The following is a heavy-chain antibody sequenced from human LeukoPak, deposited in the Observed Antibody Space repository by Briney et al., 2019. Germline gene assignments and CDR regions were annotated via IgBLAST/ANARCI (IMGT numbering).Heavy chain of an antibody. D-gene: IGHD3-3*01. CDR2: VYYSGST. J-gene: IGHJ5*02. CDR1: GGSFSGYY. V-gene: IGHV4-34*01. CDR3: ARHSGLRSPFDP. Sequence: PSETLSLTCAVYGGSFSGYYWSWIRQPPGKGLEWLGSVYYSGSTYYNPSLKSRVTISVDTSKNQFSLKLSSVTAADTAVYYCARHSGLRSPFDPWGQGTLVTVSS.